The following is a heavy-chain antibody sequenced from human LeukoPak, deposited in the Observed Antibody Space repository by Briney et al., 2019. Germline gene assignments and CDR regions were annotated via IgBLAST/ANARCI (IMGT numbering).Heavy chain of an antibody. CDR2: IYHSGST. D-gene: IGHD2-2*01. CDR3: ARGGGRGGDSCSSTSCYDYYYYGMDV. Sequence: PSETLSLNCTVSGGSISSGGYSWSWIRQPPGKGLEWIGYIYHSGSTYYNPSLKSRVTISVDRSKNQFSLKLSSVTAADTAVYYCARGGGRGGDSCSSTSCYDYYYYGMDVWGQGTTVTVSS. J-gene: IGHJ6*02. CDR1: GGSISSGGYS. V-gene: IGHV4-30-2*01.